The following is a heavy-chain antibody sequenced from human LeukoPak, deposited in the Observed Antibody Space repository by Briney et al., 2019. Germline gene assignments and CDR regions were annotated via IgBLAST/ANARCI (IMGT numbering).Heavy chain of an antibody. D-gene: IGHD4-11*01. CDR1: GYTFAGYY. Sequence: GASVKVSCKASGYTFAGYYMHWVRQAPGQGLEWMGWINPNSGGTNYAQKFQGRVTMTRDTSISTAYMELSRLRSDDTAVYYCARDSDYSNYEFDYWGQGTLVTVSS. CDR3: ARDSDYSNYEFDY. V-gene: IGHV1-2*02. J-gene: IGHJ4*02. CDR2: INPNSGGT.